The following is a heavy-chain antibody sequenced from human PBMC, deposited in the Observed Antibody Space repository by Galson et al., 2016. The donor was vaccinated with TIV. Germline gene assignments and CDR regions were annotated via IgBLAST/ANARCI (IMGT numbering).Heavy chain of an antibody. CDR3: IRDLGSVRDF. CDR1: GGTFSTSV. J-gene: IGHJ4*02. V-gene: IGHV1-46*03. D-gene: IGHD3-10*01. CDR2: IDPTYGGT. Sequence: SVKVSCKASGGTFSTSVFNWLRQAPGQGLEWMGVIDPTYGGTTFAQKIQALVTMTRDTSTSTVYMEVSGLKSDDTAVYYCIRDLGSVRDFWGQGTLVTVSS.